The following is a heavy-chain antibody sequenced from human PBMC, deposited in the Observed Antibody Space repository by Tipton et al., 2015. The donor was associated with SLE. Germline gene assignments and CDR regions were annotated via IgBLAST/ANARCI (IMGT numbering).Heavy chain of an antibody. D-gene: IGHD2-15*01. CDR1: EFTFDDYT. Sequence: SLRLSCAASEFTFDDYTMHWVRQAPGKGLEWVSLISWDGGSTYYADSVKGRFTISRDNSKNSLYLQMNSLRTEDTALYYCAKDLVVVAAPYAFDIWGQGTMVTVAS. CDR3: AKDLVVVAAPYAFDI. V-gene: IGHV3-43*01. CDR2: ISWDGGST. J-gene: IGHJ3*02.